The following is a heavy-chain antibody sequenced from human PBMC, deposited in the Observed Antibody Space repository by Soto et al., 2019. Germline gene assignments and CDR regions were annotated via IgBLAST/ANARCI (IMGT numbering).Heavy chain of an antibody. CDR1: GDTFTDYY. V-gene: IGHV1-46*01. CDR2: VNPSGGHT. D-gene: IGHD2-21*02. J-gene: IGHJ4*02. CDR3: ARGGHVVVVTAALDY. Sequence: QVQLMQSGAEVKKPGASVKVSCKASGDTFTDYYIHWVRQAPGQGLEWMGTVNPSGGHTTYAQHFLGRVTXTGXXSXSTLYMELTSLTSDDTAGYYCARGGHVVVVTAALDYWGQGTLVTVSS.